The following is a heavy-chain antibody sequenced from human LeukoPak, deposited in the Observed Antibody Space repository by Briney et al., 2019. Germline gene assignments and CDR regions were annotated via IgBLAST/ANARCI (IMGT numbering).Heavy chain of an antibody. D-gene: IGHD3-9*01. CDR2: IYYSGST. CDR1: GGSIRSSYYY. Sequence: SETLSLTCTVSGGSIRSSYYYWGWIRQPPGKGLEWIGYIYYSGSTNYNPSLKSRVTISVDTSKNQFSLKLSSVTAADTAVYYCASTRYGTDDFDYWGQGTLVTVSS. V-gene: IGHV4-61*05. J-gene: IGHJ4*02. CDR3: ASTRYGTDDFDY.